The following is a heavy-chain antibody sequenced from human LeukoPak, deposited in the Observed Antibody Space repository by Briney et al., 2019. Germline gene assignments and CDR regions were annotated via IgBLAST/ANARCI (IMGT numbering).Heavy chain of an antibody. V-gene: IGHV4-59*01. CDR3: ARNLVPDY. CDR2: IYYTGST. J-gene: IGHJ4*02. CDR1: GGSLSSYY. D-gene: IGHD3-16*02. Sequence: PLETLSLTCTGSGGSLSSYYWSWIRQSPGKGLEWIGYIYYTGSTNHNPSLKSRVTISVDTSKNQFSLKLSSVTAADTAVYYCARNLVPDYWGQGILVTVSS.